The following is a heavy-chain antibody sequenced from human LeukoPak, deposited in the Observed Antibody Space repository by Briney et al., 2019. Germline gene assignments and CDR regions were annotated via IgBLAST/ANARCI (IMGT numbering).Heavy chain of an antibody. CDR1: GYTFTGYY. CDR2: INPNSGGT. J-gene: IGHJ3*02. D-gene: IGHD2-15*01. Sequence: ASVKVSCKASGYTFTGYYIHWVRQAPGQGLEWMGWINPNSGGTNYAQKFQGRVTMTRDTSISTAYMELSRLRSDDTAVYYCARMATIDIVVVVAAKVGAFDIWGQGTMVTVSS. V-gene: IGHV1-2*02. CDR3: ARMATIDIVVVVAAKVGAFDI.